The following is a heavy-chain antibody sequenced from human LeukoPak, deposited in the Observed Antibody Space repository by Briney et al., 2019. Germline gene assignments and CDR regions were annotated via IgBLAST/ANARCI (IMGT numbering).Heavy chain of an antibody. CDR2: TWYDGSNK. CDR1: GFRFNNYG. V-gene: IGHV3-33*06. CDR3: VKDEVYLDSGGYPTPDTTLDY. D-gene: IGHD3-22*01. Sequence: GGSLRLSCAASGFRFNNYGIHWVRQAPGKGLEWVAVTWYDGSNKYYADSVRDRFTVSRDNSKNTVYLQMNSLRAEDTAVYYCVKDEVYLDSGGYPTPDTTLDYWGQGTLVTVSS. J-gene: IGHJ4*02.